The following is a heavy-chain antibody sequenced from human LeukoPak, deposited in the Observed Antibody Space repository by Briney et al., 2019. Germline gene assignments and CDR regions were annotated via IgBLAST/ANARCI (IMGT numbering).Heavy chain of an antibody. Sequence: GGSLRLSCAASGFTFSSYSMNWVRQAPGKGLEWVAVIWYDGSNKYYADSVKGRFTISRDNSKNTLYLQMNSLRAEDTAVYYCARDIMITFGGADAGGRYGMDVWGQGTTVTVSS. V-gene: IGHV3-33*08. J-gene: IGHJ6*02. CDR1: GFTFSSYS. CDR3: ARDIMITFGGADAGGRYGMDV. D-gene: IGHD3-16*01. CDR2: IWYDGSNK.